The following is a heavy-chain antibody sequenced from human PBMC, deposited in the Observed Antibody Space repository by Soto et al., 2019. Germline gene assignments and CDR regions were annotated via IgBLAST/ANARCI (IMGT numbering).Heavy chain of an antibody. CDR3: ARGLYLYYFDY. J-gene: IGHJ4*02. V-gene: IGHV4-59*01. CDR1: GGSMSSYY. CDR2: IYYSGST. Sequence: SETLSLTCTVSGGSMSSYYWSWIRQPPGKGLEWIGYIYYSGSTNYNPSLKSRVTISVDTSKNQFSLKLSSVTAADTAVYYCARGLYLYYFDYWGQGTLVTVSS.